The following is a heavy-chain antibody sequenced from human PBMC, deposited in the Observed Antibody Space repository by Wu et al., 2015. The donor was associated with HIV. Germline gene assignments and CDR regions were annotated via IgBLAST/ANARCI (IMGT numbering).Heavy chain of an antibody. Sequence: QVHLVQSGAEVKKPGSSVKVSCKASGYTFTSYGISWVRQAPGQGLEWMGWISAYNGNTNYAQKLQGRVTMTTDTSTSTAYMELRSLRSDDTAVYYCARDPVLGYSSSWYLDAFDIWGQGTMVTVSS. J-gene: IGHJ3*02. CDR3: ARDPVLGYSSSWYLDAFDI. CDR2: ISAYNGNT. D-gene: IGHD6-13*01. CDR1: GYTFTSYG. V-gene: IGHV1-18*01.